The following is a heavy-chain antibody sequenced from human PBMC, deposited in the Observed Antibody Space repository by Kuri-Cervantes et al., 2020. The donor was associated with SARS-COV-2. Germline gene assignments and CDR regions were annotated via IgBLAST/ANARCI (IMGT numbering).Heavy chain of an antibody. Sequence: ASVKVSCKASGYTFTSYAMHWVRQAPGQRLEWMGWINAGNGNTKYSQKFQGRVTITRDTSASTAYMELSSLRSEDTAVYYCARGGWSSSSYYYYGMDVWGQGTTVTVSS. CDR3: ARGGWSSSSYYYYGMDV. CDR1: GYTFTSYA. CDR2: INAGNGNT. J-gene: IGHJ6*02. D-gene: IGHD6-6*01. V-gene: IGHV1-3*01.